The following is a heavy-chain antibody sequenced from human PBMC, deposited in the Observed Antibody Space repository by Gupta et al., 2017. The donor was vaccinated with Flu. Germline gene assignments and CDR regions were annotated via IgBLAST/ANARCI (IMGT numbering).Heavy chain of an antibody. V-gene: IGHV3-74*01. Sequence: EVQLVESGGGLVQPGGSLRLSCAASGFSFKNYWMHWVRQVPGKGLAWVSSINSDGSWTSYADSVKGRFAISRDNANNMLYLQMNGLSAEDTAVYYCADVYDLDVWGQGTTVTVSS. D-gene: IGHD3-16*01. CDR1: GFSFKNYW. J-gene: IGHJ6*02. CDR3: ADVYDLDV. CDR2: INSDGSWT.